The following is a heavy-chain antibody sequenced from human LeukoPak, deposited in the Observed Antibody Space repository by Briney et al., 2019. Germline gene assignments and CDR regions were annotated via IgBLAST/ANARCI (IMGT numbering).Heavy chain of an antibody. J-gene: IGHJ3*02. Sequence: PGRSLRLSCAASGFTFSTYGMHWVRQAPGKGPEWVAVIWYDGSNKYYADSVKGRFTISRDNSKNTLYLQMNSLRAEDTAVYYCAKVPYDSSGSHKRRGAAFDIWGQGTMVTVSS. CDR3: AKVPYDSSGSHKRRGAAFDI. V-gene: IGHV3-33*06. CDR1: GFTFSTYG. CDR2: IWYDGSNK. D-gene: IGHD3-22*01.